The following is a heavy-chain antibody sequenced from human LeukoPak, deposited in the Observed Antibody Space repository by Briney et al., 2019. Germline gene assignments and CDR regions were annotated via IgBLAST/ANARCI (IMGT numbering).Heavy chain of an antibody. Sequence: SETLSLTCTVSGGSISSSSYYWGWIRQPPGKGLEWIGSIYYSGSTYYNPSLKSRVTISVDTFKNQFSLKLSSVTAADTAVYYCARASEGRDYWGQGTLVTVSS. CDR3: ARASEGRDY. CDR2: IYYSGST. J-gene: IGHJ4*02. CDR1: GGSISSSSYY. V-gene: IGHV4-39*01. D-gene: IGHD3-10*01.